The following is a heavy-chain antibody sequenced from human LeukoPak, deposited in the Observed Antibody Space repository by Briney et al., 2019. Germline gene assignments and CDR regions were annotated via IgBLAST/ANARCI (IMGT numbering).Heavy chain of an antibody. CDR1: GFTVSSNY. Sequence: GGSLRLSCAASGFTVSSNYMSWVRQAPGKGLEWVSVIYGGGSTYYADSVKGRFTISRDNSKNTLYLQMNSLRAEDTAVYYCTRDQRKYCSRTTCFVFDIWGQGTVVSVSS. CDR2: IYGGGST. CDR3: TRDQRKYCSRTTCFVFDI. V-gene: IGHV3-53*01. D-gene: IGHD2-2*01. J-gene: IGHJ3*02.